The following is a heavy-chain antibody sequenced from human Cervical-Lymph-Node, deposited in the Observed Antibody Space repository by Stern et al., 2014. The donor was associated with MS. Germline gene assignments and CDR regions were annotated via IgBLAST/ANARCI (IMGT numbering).Heavy chain of an antibody. CDR3: AAEVEDYGVDY. J-gene: IGHJ4*02. CDR2: IVVGSGNT. Sequence: VQLVQSGPEVKKPGTSVKVSCKASGFTFTSSAVQWVRQARGKRLEWIGWIVVGSGNTNYAQKFQERVTITRDMSTSTAYMELSSLRSEDTAVYYCAAEVEDYGVDYWGQGTLVTVSS. V-gene: IGHV1-58*01. CDR1: GFTFTSSA. D-gene: IGHD4-17*01.